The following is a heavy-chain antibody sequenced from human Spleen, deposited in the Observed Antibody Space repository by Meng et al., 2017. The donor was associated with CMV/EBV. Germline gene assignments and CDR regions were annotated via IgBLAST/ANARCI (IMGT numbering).Heavy chain of an antibody. Sequence: ASVKVSCKASGYTLTDYYMQWVRQAPGQGLEWMGWISAYNGDTNYVQKFQGRVTMTADTSTSTAYMELRSLTSDDTAVYYCARRPGYDHHDYWGQGTLVTVSS. V-gene: IGHV1-18*04. D-gene: IGHD1-14*01. CDR1: GYTLTDYY. CDR3: ARRPGYDHHDY. CDR2: ISAYNGDT. J-gene: IGHJ4*02.